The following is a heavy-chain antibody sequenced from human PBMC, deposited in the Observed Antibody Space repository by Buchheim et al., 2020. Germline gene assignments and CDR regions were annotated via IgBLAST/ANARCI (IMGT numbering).Heavy chain of an antibody. J-gene: IGHJ4*02. Sequence: QVQLQESGPGLVKPSETLSLTCTVSGGSISSYYWSWIRQPPGKGLEWIGYLHYSGGTNYNPSRKGRFTISVDTSKNQFSLKLSSVTAADTAVYYCARGLGEGAAAGTWLMGRLAFDYWGQGTL. V-gene: IGHV4-59*01. D-gene: IGHD6-13*01. CDR3: ARGLGEGAAAGTWLMGRLAFDY. CDR2: LHYSGGT. CDR1: GGSISSYY.